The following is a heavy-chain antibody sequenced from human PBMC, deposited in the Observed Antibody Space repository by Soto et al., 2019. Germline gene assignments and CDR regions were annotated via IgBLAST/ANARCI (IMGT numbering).Heavy chain of an antibody. D-gene: IGHD2-2*01. Sequence: SETLSLTCTVSGGSIRSGGYYWSWVRQNPRRGLEWIGNIYYSGNTYYNPSLKSRLTISVDTSKNQFSLNLSSVTAAETAVYYCARDRLMAPAGTARQYIGLDVWGKGTTVTVSS. CDR1: GGSIRSGGYY. J-gene: IGHJ6*04. CDR2: IYYSGNT. V-gene: IGHV4-31*03. CDR3: ARDRLMAPAGTARQYIGLDV.